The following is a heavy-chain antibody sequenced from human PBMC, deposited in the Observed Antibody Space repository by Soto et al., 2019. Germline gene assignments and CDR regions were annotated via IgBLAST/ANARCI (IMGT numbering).Heavy chain of an antibody. D-gene: IGHD2-15*01. Sequence: QVQLVESGGGVVQPGRSLRLSCVASGFSFSDCGMHWVRQAPGKGLEWVAAISSDGSDKYYSESVKGRFTISRDNSRNTLFLQMSSLRVGDTAVYYCVKGSEVARQELDYWGQGTLVTVSS. CDR1: GFSFSDCG. CDR3: VKGSEVARQELDY. V-gene: IGHV3-30*18. CDR2: ISSDGSDK. J-gene: IGHJ4*02.